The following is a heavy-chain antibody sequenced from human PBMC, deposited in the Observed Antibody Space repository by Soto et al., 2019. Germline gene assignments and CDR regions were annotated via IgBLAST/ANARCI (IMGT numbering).Heavy chain of an antibody. J-gene: IGHJ5*02. CDR1: GDSVSSNSAA. D-gene: IGHD3-3*01. CDR2: TYYRSKWYN. V-gene: IGHV6-1*01. CDR3: ARDLASGVNWSAP. Sequence: SQTLSLTCAISGDSVSSNSAAWNWIRQSPSRGLEWLGRTYYRSKWYNDYAVSVKSRITINPDTSKNQFALQLNSVTPEDTVVFYGARDLASGVNWSAPWGQGTLVTASS.